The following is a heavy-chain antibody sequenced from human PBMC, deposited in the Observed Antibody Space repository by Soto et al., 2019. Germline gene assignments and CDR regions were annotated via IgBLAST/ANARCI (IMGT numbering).Heavy chain of an antibody. Sequence: GGSLRLSCAASGFTFSSYAMSWVRQAPGKGLEWVSAISGSGGSTYYADSVKGRFTISRDNSKNTLYLQMNSLRDEDTAVYYCAKGGVVVVAASENWFDPWGQGTLVTVSS. J-gene: IGHJ5*02. V-gene: IGHV3-23*01. CDR1: GFTFSSYA. CDR2: ISGSGGST. D-gene: IGHD2-15*01. CDR3: AKGGVVVVAASENWFDP.